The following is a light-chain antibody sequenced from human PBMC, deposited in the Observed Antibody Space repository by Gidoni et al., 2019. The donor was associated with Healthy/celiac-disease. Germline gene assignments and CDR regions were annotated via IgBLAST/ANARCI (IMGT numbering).Light chain of an antibody. Sequence: DIPMTPSPSTLSASVGDRVTITCRASQSISSWLAWYQQKPGNAPKLLIYKASSLESGVPSRFSGSGSGTEFTLTISSLQPDDFATYYCQQYNSYSGTFXQXTKVEIK. CDR3: QQYNSYSGT. CDR2: KAS. CDR1: QSISSW. V-gene: IGKV1-5*03. J-gene: IGKJ1*01.